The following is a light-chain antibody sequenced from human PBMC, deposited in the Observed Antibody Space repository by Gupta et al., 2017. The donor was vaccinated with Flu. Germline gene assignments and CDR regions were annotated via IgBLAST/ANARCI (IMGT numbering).Light chain of an antibody. V-gene: IGKV3-15*01. CDR1: QSVSSN. Sequence: PATLSVSPGERATLSCRASQSVSSNLAWYQQKPGQSPSLLIYGASTRATGIPARFSGSGSGTEFTLTISSLQSEDFAVYYCQQDNNWPLTFGGGTKVEIK. CDR3: QQDNNWPLT. CDR2: GAS. J-gene: IGKJ4*01.